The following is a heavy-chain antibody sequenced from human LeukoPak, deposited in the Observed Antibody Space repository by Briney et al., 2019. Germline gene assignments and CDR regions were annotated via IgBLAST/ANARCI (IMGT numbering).Heavy chain of an antibody. V-gene: IGHV1-2*02. D-gene: IGHD3-22*01. CDR2: INPNGGGT. J-gene: IGHJ4*02. Sequence: ASVKVSCKASGYTFTGYYIHWVRQAPGQGLEWMGWINPNGGGTNYAQKFQGRVTMTRDTSISTAYMELSRLRSDDTAVYYCARAQIGYYYDSSGQPSYYFDYWGQGTLVTVSS. CDR3: ARAQIGYYYDSSGQPSYYFDY. CDR1: GYTFTGYY.